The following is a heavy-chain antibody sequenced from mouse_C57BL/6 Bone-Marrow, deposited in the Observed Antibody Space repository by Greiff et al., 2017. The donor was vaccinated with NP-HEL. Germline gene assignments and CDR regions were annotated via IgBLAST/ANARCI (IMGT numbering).Heavy chain of an antibody. CDR1: GYTFTSYW. D-gene: IGHD2-2*01. J-gene: IGHJ3*01. CDR3: ATGCYGYDGFAY. Sequence: QVQLQQPGAELVMPGASVKLSCKASGYTFTSYWMHWVKQRPGQGLEWIGEIDPSDSYTNYNQKFKGKSTLTVDKSSSTAYMQLSSLTSEDSAVYDCATGCYGYDGFAYWGQGTLVTVSA. V-gene: IGHV1-69*01. CDR2: IDPSDSYT.